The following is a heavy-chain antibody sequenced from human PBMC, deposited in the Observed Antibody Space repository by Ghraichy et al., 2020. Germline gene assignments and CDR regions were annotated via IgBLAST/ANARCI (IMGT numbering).Heavy chain of an antibody. Sequence: SETLSLTCAVSGYFISSGYYWAWIRQPPGKGLEWIGEMYHSGYTYYNPSLQSRVTISVDMSKNQFSLSLNSVTAADTAVYFCARRWSDGSNYRAFDIWGQGTMVTVSS. V-gene: IGHV4-38-2*01. CDR3: ARRWSDGSNYRAFDI. J-gene: IGHJ3*02. D-gene: IGHD1-26*01. CDR1: GYFISSGYY. CDR2: MYHSGYT.